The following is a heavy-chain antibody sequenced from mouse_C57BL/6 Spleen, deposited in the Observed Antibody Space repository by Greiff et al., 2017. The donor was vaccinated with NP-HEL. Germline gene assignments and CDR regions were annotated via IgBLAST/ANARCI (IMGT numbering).Heavy chain of an antibody. CDR2: INPNNGGT. J-gene: IGHJ4*01. D-gene: IGHD2-5*01. V-gene: IGHV1-18*01. Sequence: EVQLQQSGPELVKPGASVKIPCKASGYTFTDYNMDWVKQSHGKSLEWIGDINPNNGGTIYNQKFKGKATLTVDKSSSTAYMELRSLTSEDTAVYYCARGGYSNYEGAMDYWGQGTSVTVSS. CDR3: ARGGYSNYEGAMDY. CDR1: GYTFTDYN.